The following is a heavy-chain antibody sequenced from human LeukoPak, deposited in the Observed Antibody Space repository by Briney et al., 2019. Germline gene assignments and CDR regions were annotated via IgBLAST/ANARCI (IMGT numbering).Heavy chain of an antibody. J-gene: IGHJ4*02. Sequence: ASVKVSCKASGYTFTGYYMHWVRQAPGQGLEWMGWINPNGGGTNYAQKFQGRVTMTRDTSISTAYMELSRLRSDDTAVYYCARGTTVNGRTFDYWGQGTLVTVSS. CDR1: GYTFTGYY. CDR3: ARGTTVNGRTFDY. D-gene: IGHD4-11*01. CDR2: INPNGGGT. V-gene: IGHV1-2*02.